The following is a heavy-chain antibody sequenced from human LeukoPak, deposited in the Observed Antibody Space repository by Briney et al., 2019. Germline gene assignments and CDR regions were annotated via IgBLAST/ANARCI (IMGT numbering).Heavy chain of an antibody. V-gene: IGHV5-51*01. CDR3: ARASRDGYNQNFDY. CDR2: LYPGDSDS. Sequence: GESLKISCKTYGYSFFSNYWIAWVRQMPGKGLEWMGILYPGDSDSRYSPSFQGQVTISADRSISTAYLHWSSLKVSDTAMYYCARASRDGYNQNFDYWGQGTLVTVSS. D-gene: IGHD5-24*01. CDR1: GYSFFSNYW. J-gene: IGHJ4*02.